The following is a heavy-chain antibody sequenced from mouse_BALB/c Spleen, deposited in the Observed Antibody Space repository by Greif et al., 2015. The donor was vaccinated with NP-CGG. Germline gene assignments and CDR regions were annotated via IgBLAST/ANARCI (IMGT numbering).Heavy chain of an antibody. J-gene: IGHJ3*01. CDR1: GFSLTSYG. CDR3: ASYGNYGGFAY. V-gene: IGHV2-9*02. Sequence: VQLVESGPGLVAPSQSLSITCTVSGFSLTSYGVHWVRQPPGKGLEWLGVIWAGGSTNYNSALMSRLSISKDNSKSQVFLKMNSLQTDDTAMYYCASYGNYGGFAYWGQGTLVTVSA. CDR2: IWAGGST. D-gene: IGHD2-1*01.